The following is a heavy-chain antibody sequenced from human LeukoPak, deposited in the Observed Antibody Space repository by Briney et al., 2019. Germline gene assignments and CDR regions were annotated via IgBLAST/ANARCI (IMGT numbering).Heavy chain of an antibody. D-gene: IGHD2-15*01. Sequence: PSGTLSLTCAVSGGSISSSNWWSWVRQPPGKGLEWIGQIYHSGSTNYNPSLKSRVTISVDKSKNQFSLKLRSVTAADRAVYYCARPLSLGYCSGGSCYGRGAWFDRWGQGTLVTVSS. J-gene: IGHJ5*02. CDR2: IYHSGST. V-gene: IGHV4-4*02. CDR3: ARPLSLGYCSGGSCYGRGAWFDR. CDR1: GGSISSSNW.